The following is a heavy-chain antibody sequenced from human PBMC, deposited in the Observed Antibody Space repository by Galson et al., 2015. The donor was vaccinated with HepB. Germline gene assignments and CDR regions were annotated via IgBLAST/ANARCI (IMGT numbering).Heavy chain of an antibody. J-gene: IGHJ6*02. D-gene: IGHD2-8*01. Sequence: SVKVSCKASGGTFRSYAINWVRQAPGQGLEWMGGITPLFRTTHYAEKFQGRVTITADESTSTAYMELSSLRHEDTAVYYCAKDREIVQVEDYYFYGMDVWSQGTSVTVSS. V-gene: IGHV1-69*13. CDR3: AKDREIVQVEDYYFYGMDV. CDR2: ITPLFRTT. CDR1: GGTFRSYA.